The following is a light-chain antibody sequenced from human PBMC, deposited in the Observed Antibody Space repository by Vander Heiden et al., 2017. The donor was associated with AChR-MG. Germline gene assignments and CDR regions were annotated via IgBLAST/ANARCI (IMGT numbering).Light chain of an antibody. CDR1: SAIIGTYT. V-gene: IGLV1-44*01. Sequence: VLTQPPSPSGTPGQWVTISCCGSSAIIGTYTVSWYQQLPGTAPRLLIYINSQRPSGIPDRFSGSKSGTSASLAISGLQSEDEGDYYCAAWDGSLNGWVFGGGTKLTVL. CDR3: AAWDGSLNGWV. CDR2: INS. J-gene: IGLJ3*02.